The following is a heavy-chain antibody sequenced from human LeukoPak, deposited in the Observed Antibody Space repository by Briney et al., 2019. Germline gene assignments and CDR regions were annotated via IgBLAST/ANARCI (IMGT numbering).Heavy chain of an antibody. J-gene: IGHJ4*02. CDR2: INHSGST. CDR1: GGSFSGYY. CDR3: ASRVDTAMTD. Sequence: PSETLSLTCAVYGGSFSGYYWSWICQPPGKGLEWIGEINHSGSTYYNPSLKSRVTISVDTSKNQFSLKLSSVTAADTAVYYCASRVDTAMTDWGQGTLVTVSS. D-gene: IGHD5-18*01. V-gene: IGHV4-34*01.